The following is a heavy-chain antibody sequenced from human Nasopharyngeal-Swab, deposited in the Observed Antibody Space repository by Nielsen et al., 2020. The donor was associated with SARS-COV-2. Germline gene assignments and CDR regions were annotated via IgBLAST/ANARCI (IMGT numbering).Heavy chain of an antibody. Sequence: SETLSLTCTVSGGSISSYYWSWIRQPPGKGLEWIGYIYYSGSTNYNPSLKSRVTISVDTSKNQFSLKLSSVTAADTAVYYCARHRLTIFGVVSPSYWYFDLWGRGTLVSVSS. CDR1: GGSISSYY. D-gene: IGHD3-3*01. CDR2: IYYSGST. V-gene: IGHV4-59*08. J-gene: IGHJ2*01. CDR3: ARHRLTIFGVVSPSYWYFDL.